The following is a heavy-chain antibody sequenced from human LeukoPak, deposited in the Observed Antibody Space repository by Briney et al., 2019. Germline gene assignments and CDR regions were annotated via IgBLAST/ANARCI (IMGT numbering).Heavy chain of an antibody. CDR1: GFTFSSYS. CDR3: ARYGSSWVGDY. D-gene: IGHD6-13*01. V-gene: IGHV3-21*01. Sequence: GGSLRLSCAASGFTFSSYSMNWVRQAPGKGLEWDSSISSSSSYIYYADSVKGRFTISRDNAKNSLYLQMNSLRAEDTAVYYCARYGSSWVGDYWGQGTLVTVSS. CDR2: ISSSSSYI. J-gene: IGHJ4*02.